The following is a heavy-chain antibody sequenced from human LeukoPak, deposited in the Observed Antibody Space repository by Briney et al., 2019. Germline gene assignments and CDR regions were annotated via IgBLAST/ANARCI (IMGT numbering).Heavy chain of an antibody. J-gene: IGHJ4*02. CDR1: GGSFSGYY. Sequence: ASETLSLTCAVYGGSFSGYYWSWLRQPPGKGLEWIGEINHSGSTNYNPSLKSRVTISVDTSKNQFSLKLSSVTAADTAVYYCARGLRGFSSGSYYYYFDYWGQGTLVTVSS. D-gene: IGHD1-26*01. CDR3: ARGLRGFSSGSYYYYFDY. V-gene: IGHV4-34*01. CDR2: INHSGST.